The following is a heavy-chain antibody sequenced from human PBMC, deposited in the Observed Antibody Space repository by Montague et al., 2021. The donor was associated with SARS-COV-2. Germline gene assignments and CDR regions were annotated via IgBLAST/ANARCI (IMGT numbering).Heavy chain of an antibody. D-gene: IGHD1-1*01. Sequence: SETLSLTRTVSGDSISSTDHYWTRMRPPPGKERVWFTSIFCSRSTYYTPSIKSRVTISVATSKNLFSLQLNSVTPAATSVYYCARDLRVGNRWNGFEADYWGQGALVSVSS. CDR2: IFCSRST. J-gene: IGHJ4*02. CDR1: GDSISSTDHY. V-gene: IGHV4-39*02. CDR3: ARDLRVGNRWNGFEADY.